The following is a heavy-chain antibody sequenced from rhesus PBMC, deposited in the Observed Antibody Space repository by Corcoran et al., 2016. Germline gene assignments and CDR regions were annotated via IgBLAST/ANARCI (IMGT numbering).Heavy chain of an antibody. CDR2: ISNGGGST. CDR1: GFTFSSYG. Sequence: EVQLVESGGGLVQPGGSLRLSCAASGFTFSSYGMSWVRQAPGKGLEWVSYISNGGGSTYHADSVKGRFTISRDNSKTTLSLQMNSLRAEDTAVYYCAKRGYSGYSLLNAAFDFWGQGLRVTVSS. D-gene: IGHD5-42*01. CDR3: AKRGYSGYSLLNAAFDF. J-gene: IGHJ3*01. V-gene: IGHV3S5*01.